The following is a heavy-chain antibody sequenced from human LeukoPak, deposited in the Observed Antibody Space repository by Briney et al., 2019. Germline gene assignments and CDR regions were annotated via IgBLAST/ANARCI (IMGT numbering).Heavy chain of an antibody. J-gene: IGHJ4*02. CDR2: IKSKTDGGTT. V-gene: IGHV3-15*01. CDR3: TTAYCSSTSCSH. D-gene: IGHD2-2*01. CDR1: GFTFSNAW. Sequence: GGPLRLSCAASGFTFSNAWMSWVRQAPGKGLEWVGRIKSKTDGGTTDYAAPVKGRFTISRDDSKNTLYLQMNSLKTEDTAVYYCTTAYCSSTSCSHWGQGTLVTVSS.